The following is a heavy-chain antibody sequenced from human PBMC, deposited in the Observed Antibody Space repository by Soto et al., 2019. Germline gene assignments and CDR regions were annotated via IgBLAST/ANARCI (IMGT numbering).Heavy chain of an antibody. CDR3: AKNAAAAANNWFDP. CDR1: GFTFSSYG. Sequence: QVQLVESGGGVVQPGRSLRLSCAASGFTFSSYGMHWVRQAPGKGLEWVAVISYDGSNKYYADSVKGRFTISRDNSKNTLYLQMNSLRAEDTAVYYCAKNAAAAANNWFDPWGQGTLVTVSS. D-gene: IGHD6-13*01. CDR2: ISYDGSNK. J-gene: IGHJ5*02. V-gene: IGHV3-30*18.